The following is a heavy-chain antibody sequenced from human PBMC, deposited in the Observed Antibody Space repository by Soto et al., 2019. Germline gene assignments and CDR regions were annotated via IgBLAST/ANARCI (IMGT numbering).Heavy chain of an antibody. Sequence: GGSLRLSCAASGFTFSSYWMSWVRQAPEKGLEWVANIKQDGSEKYYVDSVKGRFTISRANAKNSLYLQMNSLRAEDTAVYYCARGETAYCSSTSCYPYYYYMDVWGKGTTVTVSS. D-gene: IGHD2-2*01. CDR2: IKQDGSEK. J-gene: IGHJ6*03. CDR3: ARGETAYCSSTSCYPYYYYMDV. V-gene: IGHV3-7*01. CDR1: GFTFSSYW.